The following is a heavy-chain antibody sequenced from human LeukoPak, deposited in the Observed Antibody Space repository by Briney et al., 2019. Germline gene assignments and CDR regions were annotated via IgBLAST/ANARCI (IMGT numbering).Heavy chain of an antibody. CDR3: ARDLWQQMIQGCDY. V-gene: IGHV3-33*01. D-gene: IGHD6-13*01. Sequence: PGGSLRLSCAASGFTFTTYGMHWVRQAPGKGLEWVAVIWNDGSYKHYADSVKGRFTISRDDSKNTIYLQMNSLRAEDTAVYYCARDLWQQMIQGCDYWGQGTLVTVSS. CDR1: GFTFTTYG. CDR2: IWNDGSYK. J-gene: IGHJ4*02.